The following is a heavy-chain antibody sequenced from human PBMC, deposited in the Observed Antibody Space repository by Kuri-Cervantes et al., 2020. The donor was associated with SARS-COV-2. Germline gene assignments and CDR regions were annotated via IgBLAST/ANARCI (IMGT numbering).Heavy chain of an antibody. J-gene: IGHJ6*03. V-gene: IGHV3-53*01. D-gene: IGHD2-21*02. Sequence: GESLKISCAASGFTVSSDYMSWVRQAPGKGLEWVSVIYSGGSTYYADSVKGRFTISRDNSKNTLYLQMNSLRAEDTAVYYCTRGDPYYYYYYMDVWGKGTTVTVSS. CDR3: TRGDPYYYYYYMDV. CDR1: GFTVSSDY. CDR2: IYSGGST.